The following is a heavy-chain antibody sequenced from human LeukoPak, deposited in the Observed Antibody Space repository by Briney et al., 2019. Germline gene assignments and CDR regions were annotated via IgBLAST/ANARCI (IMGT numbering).Heavy chain of an antibody. Sequence: ASVKVSCKAYGYTFTSYYMHCVRQGPGQGLEWMGLINPSGGSTSYAQKFQGRVTMTRYTSTSTVYMELSSLRSEDTAVYYCARDVLVRGVNRFDPWGQGTLVTVSS. CDR3: ARDVLVRGVNRFDP. CDR2: INPSGGST. D-gene: IGHD3-10*01. J-gene: IGHJ5*02. V-gene: IGHV1-46*01. CDR1: GYTFTSYY.